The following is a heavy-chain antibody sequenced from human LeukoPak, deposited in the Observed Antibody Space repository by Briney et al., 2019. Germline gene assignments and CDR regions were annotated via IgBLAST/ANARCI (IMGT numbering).Heavy chain of an antibody. CDR1: GLTVSSNY. Sequence: GGSLRLSCAASGLTVSSNYMSWVRQAPGKGLEWVSVIYSGGSTYYADSVKGRFTISRDNSKNTLYLQMNSLRAEDTAVYYCARDSRQWLVPGNWFDPWGQGTLVTVSS. V-gene: IGHV3-66*01. CDR2: IYSGGST. CDR3: ARDSRQWLVPGNWFDP. D-gene: IGHD6-19*01. J-gene: IGHJ5*02.